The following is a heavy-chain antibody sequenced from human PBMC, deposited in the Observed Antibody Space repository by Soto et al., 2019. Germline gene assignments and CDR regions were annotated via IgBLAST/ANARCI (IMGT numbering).Heavy chain of an antibody. V-gene: IGHV4-31*03. J-gene: IGHJ4*02. CDR1: GGSISNDNYY. D-gene: IGHD4-17*01. CDR2: SYYSGST. Sequence: QVQLRESGPGLVKPSQTLSLTCTVSGGSISNDNYYWTWIRQHPGKGLEWIGYSYYSGSTYYNPSLKSRFSISVDTSKNQFSLKLSSVTAADTAVYYCVATTVTTISLDCWGQGTLVTVSS. CDR3: VATTVTTISLDC.